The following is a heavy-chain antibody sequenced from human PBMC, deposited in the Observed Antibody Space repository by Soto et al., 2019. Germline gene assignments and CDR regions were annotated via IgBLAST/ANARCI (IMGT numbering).Heavy chain of an antibody. V-gene: IGHV4-61*01. Sequence: SETLSLTCTVSGGSVSSGSYYWSWTRQPPGKGLEWIGYIHYSGSTNYNPSLKSRVTISVDTSKNQFSLKLSSVTAADTAVYYCARYYGSESYYYYGMDVWGQGTTVTVSS. CDR2: IHYSGST. D-gene: IGHD3-10*01. CDR3: ARYYGSESYYYYGMDV. J-gene: IGHJ6*02. CDR1: GGSVSSGSYY.